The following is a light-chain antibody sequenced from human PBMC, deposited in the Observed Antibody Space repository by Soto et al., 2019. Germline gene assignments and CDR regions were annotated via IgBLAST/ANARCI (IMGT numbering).Light chain of an antibody. CDR3: QQRSNWPLT. V-gene: IGKV3-15*01. Sequence: EIDITQSPATMSVAPGERVTLGCRASQSISSNLAWYQQKPGQAPRLLIYGASTRAAGIPARFSGSGSSTDFTLTISRLEPEDLAVYFCQQRSNWPLTFGGGTQVEIK. CDR1: QSISSN. CDR2: GAS. J-gene: IGKJ4*01.